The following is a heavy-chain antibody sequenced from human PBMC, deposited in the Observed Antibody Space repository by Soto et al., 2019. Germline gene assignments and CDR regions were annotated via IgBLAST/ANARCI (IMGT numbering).Heavy chain of an antibody. CDR3: ARQTTVVTPSAFDY. D-gene: IGHD4-17*01. J-gene: IGHJ4*02. CDR2: IYYSGST. CDR1: GGSISSSSYY. Sequence: QLQLQESGPGLVKPSETLSLTCTVSGGSISSSSYYWGWIRQPPGKGLEWIGSIYYSGSTYYNPSHNSRVTISVDTSKNQFSLKLSSVTAADTAVYYCARQTTVVTPSAFDYGGQGTLVTVSS. V-gene: IGHV4-39*01.